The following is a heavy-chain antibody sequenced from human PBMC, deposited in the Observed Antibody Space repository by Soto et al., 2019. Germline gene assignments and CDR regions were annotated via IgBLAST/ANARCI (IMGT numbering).Heavy chain of an antibody. CDR2: IWYDGSNK. D-gene: IGHD5-12*01. V-gene: IGHV3-33*01. CDR3: ARGDGWLQFRLDY. Sequence: QVQLVESGGGVVQPGRSLRLSCAASGFTFSSYGMHWVRQAPGKGLEWVAVIWYDGSNKYYADSVKGRFTISRDNSKNTLYLQMNSLRAEDTAVYYCARGDGWLQFRLDYWGQGTLVTVSS. CDR1: GFTFSSYG. J-gene: IGHJ4*02.